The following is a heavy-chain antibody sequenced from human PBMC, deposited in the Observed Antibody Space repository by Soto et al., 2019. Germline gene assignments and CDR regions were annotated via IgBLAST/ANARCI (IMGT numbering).Heavy chain of an antibody. J-gene: IGHJ4*02. CDR1: GFTFGTYG. CDR2: ISYDGSNK. D-gene: IGHD2-21*01. CDR3: TKEDASGGE. V-gene: IGHV3-30*18. Sequence: QVQLVESGGGVVQPGRSVRLSCAASGFTFGTYGMHWVRQAPGKGLEWVTFISYDGSNKYYADSVKGRFTISRDNSKNTLYVQMNSLRAEDTAIYYCTKEDASGGEWGQGTLVTVSS.